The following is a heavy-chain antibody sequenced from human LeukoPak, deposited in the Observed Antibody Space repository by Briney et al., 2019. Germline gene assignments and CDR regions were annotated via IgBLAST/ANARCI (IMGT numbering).Heavy chain of an antibody. CDR1: GYTFTGYY. CDR3: AREGGSTGMVYYYYGMDV. D-gene: IGHD5-18*01. J-gene: IGHJ6*02. Sequence: ASVKVSCKASGYTFTGYYMHWVRQAPGQGLEWMGWINPNSGGTNYAQKFQGRVTMTRDTSISTAYMELSRLRSDDTAVYYCAREGGSTGMVYYYYGMDVWGQGTTVTVSS. V-gene: IGHV1-2*02. CDR2: INPNSGGT.